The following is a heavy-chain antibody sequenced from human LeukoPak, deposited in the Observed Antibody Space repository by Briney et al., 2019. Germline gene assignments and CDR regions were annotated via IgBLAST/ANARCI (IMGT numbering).Heavy chain of an antibody. CDR2: IYSGGST. V-gene: IGHV3-53*01. Sequence: GGSLRLSCAASGFTFSSYAMSWVRQAPGKGLEWVSVIYSGGSTYYADSVKGRFTISRDNSKNTLYLQMNSLRAEDTAVYYCARVWHYGAFGYWGQGTLVTVSS. D-gene: IGHD3-10*01. CDR1: GFTFSSYA. J-gene: IGHJ4*02. CDR3: ARVWHYGAFGY.